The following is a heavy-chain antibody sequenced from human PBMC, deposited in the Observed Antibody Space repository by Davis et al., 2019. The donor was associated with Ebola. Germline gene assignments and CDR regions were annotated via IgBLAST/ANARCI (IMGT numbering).Heavy chain of an antibody. D-gene: IGHD2-15*01. V-gene: IGHV3-48*03. J-gene: IGHJ4*02. CDR2: ISSSDNTT. Sequence: PGGSLRLSCAASGFTFSNYEINWVRQAPGKGLEWVSYISSSDNTTYYADSVKGRFTISRDNSKNTLYLQMNSLRAEDTAVYYCARVSLAGWLLYYFDYWGQGTLVTVSS. CDR1: GFTFSNYE. CDR3: ARVSLAGWLLYYFDY.